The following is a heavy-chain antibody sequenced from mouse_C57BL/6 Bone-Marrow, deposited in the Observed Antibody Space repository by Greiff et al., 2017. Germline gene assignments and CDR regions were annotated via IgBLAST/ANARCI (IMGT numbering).Heavy chain of an antibody. Sequence: EVQLQQSGPELVKPGASVKMSCKASGYTFTDYNMHWVKQSHGKSLEWIGYINPNNGGTSYNQKFKGKATLTVNKSSSTAYMELRSLTSEDSAVYYCASATTTVGKNYFDYWGQGTTRTVSS. J-gene: IGHJ2*01. D-gene: IGHD1-1*01. CDR1: GYTFTDYN. CDR3: ASATTTVGKNYFDY. CDR2: INPNNGGT. V-gene: IGHV1-22*01.